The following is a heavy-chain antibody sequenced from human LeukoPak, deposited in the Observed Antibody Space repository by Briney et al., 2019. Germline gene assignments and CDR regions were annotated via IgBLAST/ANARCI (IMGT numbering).Heavy chain of an antibody. CDR2: INHSGST. J-gene: IGHJ3*02. CDR3: ARAKSHDFWSGHVGAFDI. D-gene: IGHD3-3*01. V-gene: IGHV4-34*01. CDR1: GGSFSGYY. Sequence: SETLSLTCAVYGGSFSGYYWSWIRQPPGKGLEWIGEINHSGSTNYNPSLKSRVTISVDTSKNQFSLKLSSATAADTAVYYCARAKSHDFWSGHVGAFDIWGQGTMVTVSS.